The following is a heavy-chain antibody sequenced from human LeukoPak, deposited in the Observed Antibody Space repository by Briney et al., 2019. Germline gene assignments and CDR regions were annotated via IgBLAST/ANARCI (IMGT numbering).Heavy chain of an antibody. D-gene: IGHD1-26*01. CDR1: GGTFSSYA. V-gene: IGHV1-69*05. Sequence: ASVKVSCKASGGTFSSYAISWVRQAPGQGLEWMGGIIAIFGTANYAQKFQGRVTITTDESTSTAYMELSSLRSEDTAVYYCAAPRMWELWGVFDYWGQGTLVTVSS. CDR2: IIAIFGTA. J-gene: IGHJ4*02. CDR3: AAPRMWELWGVFDY.